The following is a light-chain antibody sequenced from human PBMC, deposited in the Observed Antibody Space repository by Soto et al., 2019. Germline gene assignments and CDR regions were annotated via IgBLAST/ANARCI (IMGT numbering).Light chain of an antibody. Sequence: AIHLTQSPSSLSASVGDRVTITCRASQAIGSALAWYQQRPGRSPKLLIYDVSILESGVPSRFAGSGSGADFTLTISGLQPEDIATYYCQQSRISLTFGAGTKVEIK. J-gene: IGKJ4*01. V-gene: IGKV1-13*02. CDR3: QQSRISLT. CDR1: QAIGSA. CDR2: DVS.